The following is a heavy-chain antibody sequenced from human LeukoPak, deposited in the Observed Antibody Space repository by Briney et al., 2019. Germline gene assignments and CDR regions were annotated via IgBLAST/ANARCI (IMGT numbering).Heavy chain of an antibody. V-gene: IGHV4-38-2*01. CDR3: ARSGSYYYYMDV. D-gene: IGHD1-26*01. CDR2: IYHSGST. CDR1: GYSISSTYY. Sequence: SETLSLTCAVSGYSISSTYYWGWIRLPPGKGLEWIGSIYHSGSTYYNPSLKSRVTVSVDTSKNQFSLKLSSVTAADTAVYYCARSGSYYYYMDVWGKGTTVTVSS. J-gene: IGHJ6*03.